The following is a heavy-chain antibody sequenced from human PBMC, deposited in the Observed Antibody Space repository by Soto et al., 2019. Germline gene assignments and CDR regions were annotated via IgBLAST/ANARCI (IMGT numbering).Heavy chain of an antibody. V-gene: IGHV4-59*01. Sequence: SETLSLTCTVSGGSISSYYWSWIRQPPGKGLEWIGYIYYSGSTNYNPSLKSRVTISVDTSKNQFSLKLSSVTAADTAVYYCARAFTRGYSYGPLYYYYGMDVWGQGNTVTVSS. J-gene: IGHJ6*02. CDR3: ARAFTRGYSYGPLYYYYGMDV. D-gene: IGHD5-18*01. CDR1: GGSISSYY. CDR2: IYYSGST.